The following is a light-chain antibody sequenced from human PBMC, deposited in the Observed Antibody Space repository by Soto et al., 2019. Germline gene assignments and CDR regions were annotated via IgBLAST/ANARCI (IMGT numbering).Light chain of an antibody. J-gene: IGLJ1*01. V-gene: IGLV1-40*01. Sequence: QPVLTQPPSVSGAPGQRVTISCTGSSSNIGAGHDVRWYQQLPGSAPKLLIYGSRNRPSGVPDRFSGSRSGTSASLAITGLQAEDEADYYCQSYDSSLSAHYVFGTGTKVTVL. CDR2: GSR. CDR3: QSYDSSLSAHYV. CDR1: SSNIGAGHD.